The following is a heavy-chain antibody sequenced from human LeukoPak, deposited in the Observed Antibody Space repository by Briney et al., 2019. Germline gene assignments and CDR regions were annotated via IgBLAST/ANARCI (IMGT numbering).Heavy chain of an antibody. CDR3: AREYCSSTSCRWFDP. CDR2: IYTSGST. D-gene: IGHD2-2*01. V-gene: IGHV4-61*02. CDR1: GGSISSGSYY. Sequence: SETLSLTCTVSGGSISSGSYYWSWIRQPAGKGLEWIGRIYTSGSTNYNPSLKSRVTISVDTSKNQFSLKLSSVTAADTAVYYCAREYCSSTSCRWFDPWGQGTLVTVSS. J-gene: IGHJ5*02.